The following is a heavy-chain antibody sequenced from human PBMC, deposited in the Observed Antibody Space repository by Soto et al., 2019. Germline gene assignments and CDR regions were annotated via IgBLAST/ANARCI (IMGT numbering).Heavy chain of an antibody. J-gene: IGHJ4*02. CDR1: GFTFSNAW. V-gene: IGHV3-15*07. D-gene: IGHD3-22*01. CDR3: TTIWFYDSSGYPNFDY. Sequence: EVQLVESGGGLVKPGGSLRLSCAASGFTFSNAWMNWVRQAPGKGLEWVGHIKSKTDGGTTDYAAPVKGRFTISRDDSKNTLYLQMNSLKTEDTAVYYCTTIWFYDSSGYPNFDYWGQGTLVTVSS. CDR2: IKSKTDGGTT.